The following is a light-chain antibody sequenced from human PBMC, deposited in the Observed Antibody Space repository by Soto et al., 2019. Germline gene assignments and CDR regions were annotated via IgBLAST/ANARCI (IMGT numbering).Light chain of an antibody. CDR1: QSIHTS. CDR3: QHYNSYSEA. J-gene: IGKJ1*01. CDR2: KAS. Sequence: DIQMTQSPSALSAFVGDRVTITCRASQSIHTSLAWYQQKPRKAPKLLISKASSLESGVPSRFSGSGSGTDFTLTISSLQPDDSATYYCQHYNSYSEAFGQGTKVDIK. V-gene: IGKV1-5*03.